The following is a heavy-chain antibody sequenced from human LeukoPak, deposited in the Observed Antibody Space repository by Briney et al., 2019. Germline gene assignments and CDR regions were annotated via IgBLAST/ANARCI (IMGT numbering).Heavy chain of an antibody. CDR2: ISSNGGST. CDR1: GFTFSSYA. J-gene: IGHJ4*02. V-gene: IGHV3-64*01. Sequence: GGSLRLSCAASGFTFSSYAMHWVRQAPGKGLEYVSAISSNGGSTYYANSVKGRFTISRDNSRNTLYLQMGSLRAEDMAVYYCAREGGSGWLYYFDYWGQGTLVTVSS. CDR3: AREGGSGWLYYFDY. D-gene: IGHD6-19*01.